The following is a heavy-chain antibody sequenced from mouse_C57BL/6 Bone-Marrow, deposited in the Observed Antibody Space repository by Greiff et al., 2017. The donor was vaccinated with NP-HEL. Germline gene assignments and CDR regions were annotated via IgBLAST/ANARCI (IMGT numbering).Heavy chain of an antibody. D-gene: IGHD2-3*01. CDR1: GYAFTNYL. V-gene: IGHV1-54*01. CDR2: INPGSGGT. J-gene: IGHJ2*01. Sequence: VQLQQSGAELVRPGTSVKVSCKASGYAFTNYLIEWVKQRPGQGLEWIGVINPGSGGTNYNEKFKGKATLTADKSSSTAYMQLSSLTAEDSAVYVCASGYYRDYWGQGTTLTVSS. CDR3: ASGYYRDY.